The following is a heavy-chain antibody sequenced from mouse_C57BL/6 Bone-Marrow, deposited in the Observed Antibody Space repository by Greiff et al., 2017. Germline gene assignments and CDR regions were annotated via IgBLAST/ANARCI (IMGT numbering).Heavy chain of an antibody. D-gene: IGHD1-1*01. CDR3: ARGGVVAPNFDY. V-gene: IGHV3-6*01. J-gene: IGHJ2*01. CDR2: ISYDGSN. CDR1: GYSITSGYY. Sequence: DVHLVESGPGLVKPSQSLSLTCSVTGYSITSGYYWNWIRQFPGNKLEWMGYISYDGSNNYNPSLKNRISITRDTSKNQFFLKLNSVTTEDTATYYCARGGVVAPNFDYWGQGTTLTVSS.